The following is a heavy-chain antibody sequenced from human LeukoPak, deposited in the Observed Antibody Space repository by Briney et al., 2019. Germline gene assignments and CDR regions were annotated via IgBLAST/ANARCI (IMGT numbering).Heavy chain of an antibody. V-gene: IGHV1-8*03. CDR3: ARGASRSFDY. CDR2: MDPNSGHT. CDR1: GYTFTSYD. J-gene: IGHJ4*02. Sequence: ASVKVSCKASGYTFTSYDINWVRQATGQGLEWMGWMDPNSGHTGYAQHFQGRVTITRTTSINTAYMELSSLRSEDTAVYYCARGASRSFDYWGQGTLVTVSS.